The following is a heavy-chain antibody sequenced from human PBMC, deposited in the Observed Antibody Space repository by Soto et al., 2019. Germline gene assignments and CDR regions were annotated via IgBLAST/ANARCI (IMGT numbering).Heavy chain of an antibody. Sequence: QVQLQESGPGLVKPSQTLSLTCTVTGGSISSAGYYWNWIRQHPGKGLEWIGYITNSGSTYYNPSLNSRATISVDTSKNQLSLKLSSVTAADTAVYYCARGRDHSKVGYWGQGTLVTVSS. J-gene: IGHJ4*02. CDR3: ARGRDHSKVGY. D-gene: IGHD4-4*01. CDR1: GGSISSAGYY. V-gene: IGHV4-31*03. CDR2: ITNSGST.